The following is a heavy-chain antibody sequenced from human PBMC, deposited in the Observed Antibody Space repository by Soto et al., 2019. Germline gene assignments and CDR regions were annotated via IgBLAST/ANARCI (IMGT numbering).Heavy chain of an antibody. V-gene: IGHV5-51*01. CDR3: ARHGTYFYDSSGPAGFVH. J-gene: IGHJ4*02. D-gene: IGHD3-22*01. Sequence: PGESLKISCKGSGYSFTSYWLGWVRQMPGKGLEWMGIIYPGESDTRYSPSFQGQVTISADKSIITAYLQWRSLKASDNAMYYCARHGTYFYDSSGPAGFVHWGQGTRVTVAS. CDR1: GYSFTSYW. CDR2: IYPGESDT.